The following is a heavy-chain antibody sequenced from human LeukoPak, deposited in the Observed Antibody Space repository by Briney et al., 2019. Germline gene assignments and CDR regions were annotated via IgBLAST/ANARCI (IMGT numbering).Heavy chain of an antibody. D-gene: IGHD1-26*01. Sequence: PGGSLRLSCAASGFTFDDYAMNWVRQAPGKGLEWVSHIGGSGSFIYYADSVKGRFTISRDNAKNSLYLQMNSLRAEDTAVYYCARESSGSPRYYGMDVWGQGTTVTVSS. CDR1: GFTFDDYA. CDR3: ARESSGSPRYYGMDV. CDR2: IGGSGSFI. V-gene: IGHV3-21*01. J-gene: IGHJ6*02.